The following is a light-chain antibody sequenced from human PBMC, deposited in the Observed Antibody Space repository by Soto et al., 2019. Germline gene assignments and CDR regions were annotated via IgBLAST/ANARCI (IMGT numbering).Light chain of an antibody. CDR3: CSYTRSSTLL. CDR1: SSDIGRYNY. J-gene: IGLJ2*01. CDR2: DVI. V-gene: IGLV2-14*03. Sequence: QSVLTQPASVSGSPGQSITISCTGTSSDIGRYNYVSWYQQHPGRAPRLIIYDVINRPAGVADRSSGSKSGNTASLTISGLQAADDADYYCCSYTRSSTLLFGGGTKLTVL.